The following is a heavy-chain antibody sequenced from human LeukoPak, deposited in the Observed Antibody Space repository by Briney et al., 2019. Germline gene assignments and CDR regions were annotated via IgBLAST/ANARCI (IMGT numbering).Heavy chain of an antibody. V-gene: IGHV1-46*01. CDR3: ARATLSDYYFNY. J-gene: IGHJ4*02. CDR2: INPSGGST. Sequence: MGIINPSGGSTSYAQKFQGRVTMTRDTSTNTVYMELSSLRSEDTAVYFCARATLSDYYFNYWGQGTLVTVSS.